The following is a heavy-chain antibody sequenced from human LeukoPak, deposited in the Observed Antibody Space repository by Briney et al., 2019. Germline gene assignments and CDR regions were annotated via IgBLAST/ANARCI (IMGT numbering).Heavy chain of an antibody. CDR1: GFTFSSYA. D-gene: IGHD5/OR15-5a*01. Sequence: GGSLRPSCAASGFTFSSYAMSWVRQAPGKGLEWVSSISYSSSYIYYADSAKGRFTISRDNAKNSLYLQMDSLRAEDTAVYYCASGTASGFSVYWGQGTLVTVSS. V-gene: IGHV3-21*01. CDR2: ISYSSSYI. CDR3: ASGTASGFSVY. J-gene: IGHJ4*02.